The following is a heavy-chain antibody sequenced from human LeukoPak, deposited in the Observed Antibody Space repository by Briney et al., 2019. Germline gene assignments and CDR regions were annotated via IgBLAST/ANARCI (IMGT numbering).Heavy chain of an antibody. Sequence: TGRSLRLSCAATGFTFKDYGMHWVRQPPGKGLEWVSSINWNGGGTDYADSVKGRFTISRDNAKNSLYLKLSSLRPEDTALYYCAKHMRATNTYSFFGLDVWGQGTLVTVSS. D-gene: IGHD1-26*01. CDR1: GFTFKDYG. CDR2: INWNGGGT. CDR3: AKHMRATNTYSFFGLDV. V-gene: IGHV3-9*01. J-gene: IGHJ4*02.